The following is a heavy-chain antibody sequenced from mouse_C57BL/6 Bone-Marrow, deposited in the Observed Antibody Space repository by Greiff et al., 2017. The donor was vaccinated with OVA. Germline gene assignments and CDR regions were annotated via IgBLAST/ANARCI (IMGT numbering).Heavy chain of an antibody. Sequence: VQLQQSGAELVRPGASVTLSCKASGYTFTDYDMHWVKQTPVHGLEWIGAIDPETGGTAYNQKFKGKAILTADKSSSTAYMGLRSLTSEDSAVYYCTRGYSNYYAMDYWGQGTSVTVSS. V-gene: IGHV1-15*01. J-gene: IGHJ4*01. CDR1: GYTFTDYD. D-gene: IGHD2-5*01. CDR3: TRGYSNYYAMDY. CDR2: IDPETGGT.